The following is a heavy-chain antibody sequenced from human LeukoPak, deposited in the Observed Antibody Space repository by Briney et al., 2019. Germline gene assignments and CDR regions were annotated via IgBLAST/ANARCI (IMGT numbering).Heavy chain of an antibody. D-gene: IGHD3-10*01. CDR1: GFTFSDYA. Sequence: GGSLRLSCAASGFTFSDYAMSWVRQAPGKGLEWVSAISSSGGSTYYADSMKGRFTISRDNSENTLYLQMNSLRAEDTAVYYCAKAATMVRGVSWGQGTLVTVSS. J-gene: IGHJ4*02. CDR2: ISSSGGST. V-gene: IGHV3-23*01. CDR3: AKAATMVRGVS.